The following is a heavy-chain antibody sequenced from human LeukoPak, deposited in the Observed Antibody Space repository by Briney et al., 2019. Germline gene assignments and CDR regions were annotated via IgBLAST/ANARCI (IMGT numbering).Heavy chain of an antibody. CDR3: ARGGRWVPEVSITYFFDS. J-gene: IGHJ4*01. Sequence: PGGSLRLSCAASGFTFTSHDMNWVRQAPGKRLEWLAYISDAGNTLYYADSVKGRFTISRDNAKNSLSLQMNSLSVDDTAVYYCARGGRWVPEVSITYFFDSWGHGSPVTVAS. V-gene: IGHV3-48*03. CDR2: ISDAGNTL. D-gene: IGHD4-23*01. CDR1: GFTFTSHD.